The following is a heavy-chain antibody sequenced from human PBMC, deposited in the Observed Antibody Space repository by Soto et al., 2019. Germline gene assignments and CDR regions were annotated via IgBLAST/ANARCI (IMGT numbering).Heavy chain of an antibody. CDR2: IWYDGSNK. CDR1: GFTFRSQG. D-gene: IGHD3-3*02. V-gene: IGHV3-33*01. CDR3: ARDELGPLDY. J-gene: IGHJ4*02. Sequence: GCPRLSCPASGFTFRSQGMHWVRQAPGKGLEWVAVIWYDGSNKYYADSVKGRFTISRDNSKNTLYLQMNSLRAEDTAVYYCARDELGPLDYWGQGTLVTVSS.